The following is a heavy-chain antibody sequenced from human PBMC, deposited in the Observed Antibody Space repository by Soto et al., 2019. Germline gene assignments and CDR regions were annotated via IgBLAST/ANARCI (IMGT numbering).Heavy chain of an antibody. CDR3: VRRVWGNYDY. CDR1: GFTFSSYD. V-gene: IGHV3-64*01. Sequence: EVQLAESGGGMVQPGGSLRLSCVASGFTFSSYDMHWVRQAPGEGLEYVSSISRNGSRTYYGNSVKGRFTISRDNSKNSLYLQMRSLGAEAMAGYDCVRRVWGNYDYWGQGTLVTVSS. D-gene: IGHD1-7*01. J-gene: IGHJ4*02. CDR2: ISRNGSRT.